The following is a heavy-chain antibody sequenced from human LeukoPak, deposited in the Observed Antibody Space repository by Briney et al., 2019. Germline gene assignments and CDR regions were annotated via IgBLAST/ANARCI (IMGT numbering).Heavy chain of an antibody. CDR2: IYSGGST. CDR1: GFTVSSNY. CDR3: AREESSYYDSSGYWVDY. D-gene: IGHD3-22*01. J-gene: IGHJ4*02. Sequence: GGSLRLSCAASGFTVSSNYMSWVRQAPGKGQEWVSVIYSGGSTYYADSVKGRFTISRDNSKNTLYLQMNSLRAEDTAVYYCAREESSYYDSSGYWVDYWGQGTLVTVSS. V-gene: IGHV3-66*01.